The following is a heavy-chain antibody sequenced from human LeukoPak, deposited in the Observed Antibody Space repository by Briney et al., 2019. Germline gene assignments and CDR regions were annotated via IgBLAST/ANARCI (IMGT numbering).Heavy chain of an antibody. Sequence: ASVKVSCKASGYAFTNYAISWVRQAPGQGLELMGWISVYNGNTNYAQKLQGRVTMTADTSTTTAYMEQRSLRSDDTAVYYCARGYCSSATCRHFDYWGQGALVTVSS. J-gene: IGHJ4*02. CDR2: ISVYNGNT. CDR3: ARGYCSSATCRHFDY. D-gene: IGHD2-2*01. V-gene: IGHV1-18*01. CDR1: GYAFTNYA.